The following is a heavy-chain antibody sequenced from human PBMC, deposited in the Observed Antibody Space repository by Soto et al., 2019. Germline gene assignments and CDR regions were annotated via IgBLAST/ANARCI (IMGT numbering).Heavy chain of an antibody. CDR3: ARDFRVEAAAGRNYYYGMDV. J-gene: IGHJ6*02. D-gene: IGHD6-13*01. CDR1: GFTVSSNY. Sequence: GGSLRLSCAASGFTVSSNYMSWVRQAPGKGLEWVSVIYSGGSTYYADSVKGRFTISRHNSKNTLYLQMNSLRAEDTAVYYCARDFRVEAAAGRNYYYGMDVWGQGTTVTVSS. CDR2: IYSGGST. V-gene: IGHV3-53*04.